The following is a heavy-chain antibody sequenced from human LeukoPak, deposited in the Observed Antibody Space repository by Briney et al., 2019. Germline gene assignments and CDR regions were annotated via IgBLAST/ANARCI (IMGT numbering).Heavy chain of an antibody. D-gene: IGHD4-23*01. CDR3: ARLRGYYGGYYFDY. V-gene: IGHV4-61*01. CDR1: GGSINSGTYY. CDR2: IYYSGST. J-gene: IGHJ4*02. Sequence: SQTLSLTCTVSGGSINSGTYYWSWIRQPPGKGLEWIGYIYYSGSTNYNPSLKSRVTISVDTSKNQFSLKLSSVTAADTAVYYCARLRGYYGGYYFDYWGQGTLVTVSS.